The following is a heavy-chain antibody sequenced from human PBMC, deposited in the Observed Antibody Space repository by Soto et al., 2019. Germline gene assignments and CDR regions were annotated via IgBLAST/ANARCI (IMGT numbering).Heavy chain of an antibody. CDR2: IYYSGTA. J-gene: IGHJ4*02. D-gene: IGHD1-20*01. CDR3: ARTRITEGYYFDY. CDR1: GGSISSGECF. Sequence: PSETLSLTCTVSGGSISSGECFWSWIRQPPGKGLEWIGYIYYSGTAYYNPSLKSRVTLLVDTSKNQFSLKLSSVTAADTAVFYCARTRITEGYYFDYWGQGTLVTVSS. V-gene: IGHV4-30-4*01.